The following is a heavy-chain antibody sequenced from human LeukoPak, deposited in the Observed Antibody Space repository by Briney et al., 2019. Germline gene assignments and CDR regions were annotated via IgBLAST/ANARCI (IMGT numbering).Heavy chain of an antibody. V-gene: IGHV1-2*02. Sequence: ASVNVSCKASGYTFTDYYMHWVRQAPGQGLEWMGWINPNSGGAKYERKFQGRVTMTRDRSISTAYMEVNRLRSDDTAVYYCARGLGTVTTLNYYVADWGQGTLVTVSS. D-gene: IGHD4-17*01. CDR3: ARGLGTVTTLNYYVAD. CDR2: INPNSGGA. J-gene: IGHJ4*02. CDR1: GYTFTDYY.